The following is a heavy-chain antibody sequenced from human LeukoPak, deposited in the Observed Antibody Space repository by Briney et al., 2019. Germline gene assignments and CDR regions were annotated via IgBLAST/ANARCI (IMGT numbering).Heavy chain of an antibody. Sequence: ASVKVSCKASGGTFSHYAISWVRQAPGQGLEWMGGIIPMFGTANNEQTFPGRLTIIAYDYTSTAYMEMSRLRSEDTAVYYCARRFGDFWSGFDYWGQRTLGAVTS. CDR1: GGTFSHYA. CDR2: IIPMFGTA. J-gene: IGHJ4*02. D-gene: IGHD3-3*01. V-gene: IGHV1-69*13. CDR3: ARRFGDFWSGFDY.